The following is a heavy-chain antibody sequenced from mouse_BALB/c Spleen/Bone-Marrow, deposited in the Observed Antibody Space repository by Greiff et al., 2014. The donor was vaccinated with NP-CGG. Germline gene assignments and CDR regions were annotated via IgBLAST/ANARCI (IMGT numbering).Heavy chain of an antibody. CDR3: ARRDYGKHFDV. D-gene: IGHD2-1*01. CDR2: ISYSGST. CDR1: GDSITSGY. V-gene: IGHV3-8*02. J-gene: IGHJ1*01. Sequence: EVQLVESGPSLVKPSQTPSLTCSVTGDSITSGYWNWIRKFPGSKLEYMGHISYSGSTYYSPSLKSRISITRDTSKNQFYLQLDSVTTEDTATYYCARRDYGKHFDVWGAGTTVTVSS.